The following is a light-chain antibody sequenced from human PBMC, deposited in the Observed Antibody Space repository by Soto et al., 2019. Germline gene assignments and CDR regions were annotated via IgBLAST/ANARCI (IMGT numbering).Light chain of an antibody. Sequence: EIVLTQSPGTLSLSPGERATLSCRASQSLNSFYLAWYQQKPGQAPRLLIYGSSNRATGIPDRFSGSGSGTDFTLTISRLDHEDFAWYYCQQYDISPRTFGQGTKVEVK. V-gene: IGKV3-20*01. CDR1: QSLNSFY. J-gene: IGKJ1*01. CDR2: GSS. CDR3: QQYDISPRT.